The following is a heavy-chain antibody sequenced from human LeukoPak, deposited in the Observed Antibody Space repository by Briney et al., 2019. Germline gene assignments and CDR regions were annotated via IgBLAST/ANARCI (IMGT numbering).Heavy chain of an antibody. CDR1: GFTFRSFW. CDR2: IKEDGSDA. V-gene: IGHV3-7*04. Sequence: SGGSLRLSCSASGFTFRSFWMTWVRQAPGKGLELVANIKEDGSDANYVDAVKGRFTISRDNAKDSLYLQMNGVRPEDTAVYYCARDIPYGLSYFDYWGQGTLVTVSS. CDR3: ARDIPYGLSYFDY. D-gene: IGHD2-2*02. J-gene: IGHJ4*02.